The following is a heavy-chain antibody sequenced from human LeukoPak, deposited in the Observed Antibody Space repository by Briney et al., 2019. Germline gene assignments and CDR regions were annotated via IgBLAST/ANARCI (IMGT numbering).Heavy chain of an antibody. CDR2: IIPILGIA. CDR3: ARDLDRMSPNHYYYYYMDV. D-gene: IGHD2-8*01. CDR1: GGTFSSYT. V-gene: IGHV1-69*04. J-gene: IGHJ6*03. Sequence: SVKVSCKASGGTFSSYTISWVRQAPGQGLEWMGRIIPILGIANYAQKFQGRVTITADKSTSTDYMELSSLRSEDTAVYYCARDLDRMSPNHYYYYYMDVWGKGTTVTVSS.